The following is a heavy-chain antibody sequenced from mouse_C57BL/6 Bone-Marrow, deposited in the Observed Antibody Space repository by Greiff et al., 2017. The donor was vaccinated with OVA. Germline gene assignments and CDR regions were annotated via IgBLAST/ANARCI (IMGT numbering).Heavy chain of an antibody. CDR2: ISSGGDYI. CDR3: ARERFEYYGSSFLDY. D-gene: IGHD1-1*01. J-gene: IGHJ2*01. Sequence: EVQLVESGEGLVKPGGSLKLSCAASGFTFSSYAMSWVRQTPEKRLEWVAYISSGGDYIYYADTVKGRFTISRDNARNTLYLQMSSLKSEDTAMYYCARERFEYYGSSFLDYWGQGTTLTVSS. V-gene: IGHV5S21*01. CDR1: GFTFSSYA.